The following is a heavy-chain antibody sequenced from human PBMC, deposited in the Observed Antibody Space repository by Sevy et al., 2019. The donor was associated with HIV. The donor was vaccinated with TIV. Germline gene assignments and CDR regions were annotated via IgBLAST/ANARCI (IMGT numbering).Heavy chain of an antibody. J-gene: IGHJ4*02. D-gene: IGHD3-22*01. Sequence: GWSLRLSCAASGFTFSSYAMTWVRQAPGKGLEWVSGISGSGYSTYYADSVKGRFTISRDNSKNTLYLQMNSLRAEDTAVYYCAKEGGGYNYDSSGLFDYWGQGTLVTVSS. CDR1: GFTFSSYA. CDR3: AKEGGGYNYDSSGLFDY. V-gene: IGHV3-23*01. CDR2: ISGSGYST.